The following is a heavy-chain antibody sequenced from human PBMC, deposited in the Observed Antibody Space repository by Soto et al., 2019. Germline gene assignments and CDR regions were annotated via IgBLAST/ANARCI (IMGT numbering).Heavy chain of an antibody. CDR3: ARGQLGSGNQDNY. D-gene: IGHD3-10*01. Sequence: QVQLVQSGAEVKKPGSSVKVSCKASGGTFSSYTISWVRQAPGQGLEWMGRIIPILGIANYAQKFQGRVTITADKSTSRGYMELSSLRSEDTAVYYCARGQLGSGNQDNYWGQGTLVTVSS. J-gene: IGHJ4*02. CDR1: GGTFSSYT. CDR2: IIPILGIA. V-gene: IGHV1-69*02.